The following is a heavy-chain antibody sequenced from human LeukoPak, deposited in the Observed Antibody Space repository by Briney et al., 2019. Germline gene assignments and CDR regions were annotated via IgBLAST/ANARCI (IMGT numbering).Heavy chain of an antibody. Sequence: SETLSLTCTVSGGSISSYYWSWIRQPPGKGLEWIGYIYYSGSTNYNPSLKSRVTISVDASKNQFSLKLSSVTAADTAVYYCARGDVGANLGWGQGTLVTVSS. J-gene: IGHJ4*02. D-gene: IGHD1-26*01. CDR1: GGSISSYY. CDR2: IYYSGST. CDR3: ARGDVGANLG. V-gene: IGHV4-59*12.